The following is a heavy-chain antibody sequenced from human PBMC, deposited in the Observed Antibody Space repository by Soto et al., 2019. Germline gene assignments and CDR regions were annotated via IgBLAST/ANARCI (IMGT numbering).Heavy chain of an antibody. CDR1: GGSISTNDSL. V-gene: IGHV4-39*01. D-gene: IGHD3-10*01. J-gene: IGHJ6*02. CDR3: ARERITMVLGGPKYFDGMDV. CDR2: MYYSGST. Sequence: SDTLSLTCTVSGGSISTNDSLLDWLPPPPGQGWNGSMYYSGSTYSNPSLKSRVTISVDTSKNQFSLKVSSVTAADTAVYYCARERITMVLGGPKYFDGMDVWGQGTTVTVS.